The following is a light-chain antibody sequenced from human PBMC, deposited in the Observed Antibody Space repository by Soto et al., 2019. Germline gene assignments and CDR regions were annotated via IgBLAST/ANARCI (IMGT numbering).Light chain of an antibody. J-gene: IGKJ1*01. Sequence: EIVLTQSPGTLSLSPGDRATLSCRASQSVTSSYLAWYQQKAGQAPRLLMYGASNRATGITDRFSGSGSGTDFTLTISRLEPEDFAVFYCQQYGSSRTFGQGTKVEIK. CDR3: QQYGSSRT. V-gene: IGKV3-20*01. CDR1: QSVTSSY. CDR2: GAS.